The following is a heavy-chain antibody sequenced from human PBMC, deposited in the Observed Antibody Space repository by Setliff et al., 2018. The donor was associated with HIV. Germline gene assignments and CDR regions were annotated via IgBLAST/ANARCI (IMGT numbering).Heavy chain of an antibody. D-gene: IGHD3-22*01. CDR3: AKIQNPQGHYYDSSGYYPHPGSPDY. J-gene: IGHJ4*02. V-gene: IGHV3-30*02. CDR1: GFTFSSYG. Sequence: PGESLKISCAASGFTFSSYGMHWVRQAPGKGLEWVAFIRYDGSNKYYADSVKGRFTISRDNSKNTLYLQMNSLRAEDTAVYYCAKIQNPQGHYYDSSGYYPHPGSPDYWGQGTLVTVSS. CDR2: IRYDGSNK.